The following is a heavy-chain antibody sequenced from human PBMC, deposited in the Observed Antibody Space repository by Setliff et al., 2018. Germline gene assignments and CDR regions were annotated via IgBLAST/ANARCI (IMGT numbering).Heavy chain of an antibody. CDR1: FSNVW. V-gene: IGHV3-15*05. J-gene: IGHJ6*02. D-gene: IGHD3-10*01. CDR3: TTPLLESTGWFGYYGMDV. CDR2: IKRNSDGATT. Sequence: FSNVWLSWVRQAPGKGLEWVGRIKRNSDGATTDYAAPVKGRFTISRDYSKNTLYLQMNSLEAEDTAMYYCTTPLLESTGWFGYYGMDVWGQGTTVTV.